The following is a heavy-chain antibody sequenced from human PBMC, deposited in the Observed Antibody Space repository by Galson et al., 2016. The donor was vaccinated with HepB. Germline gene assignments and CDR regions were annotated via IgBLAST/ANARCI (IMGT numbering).Heavy chain of an antibody. Sequence: SLRLSCAASGFTFSSYSMNWVRQAPGKGLEWVSYITSSSSTIYYADSVKGRFTISRDNAKNSLYLQMNSLRDEDTAVYYCARDRGYSGYDTIDVQYYYYYYGMDVWGQGTTVTVSS. J-gene: IGHJ6*02. CDR1: GFTFSSYS. CDR2: ITSSSSTI. V-gene: IGHV3-48*02. CDR3: ARDRGYSGYDTIDVQYYYYYYGMDV. D-gene: IGHD5-12*01.